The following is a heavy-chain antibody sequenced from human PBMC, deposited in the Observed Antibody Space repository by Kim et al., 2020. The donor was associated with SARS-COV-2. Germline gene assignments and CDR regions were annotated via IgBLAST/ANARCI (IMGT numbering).Heavy chain of an antibody. J-gene: IGHJ4*02. CDR3: ASADSSGWYTPFDY. D-gene: IGHD6-19*01. CDR2: ISYDGSNK. Sequence: GGSLRLFCAASGFTFSSYAMHWVRQAPGKGLEWVAVISYDGSNKYYADSVKGRFTISRDNSKNTLYLQMNSLRAEDTAVYYCASADSSGWYTPFDYWGQGTLVTVSS. V-gene: IGHV3-30*04. CDR1: GFTFSSYA.